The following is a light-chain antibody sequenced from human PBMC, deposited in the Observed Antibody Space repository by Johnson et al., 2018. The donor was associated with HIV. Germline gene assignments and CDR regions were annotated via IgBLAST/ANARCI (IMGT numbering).Light chain of an antibody. CDR1: ISNIESYF. CDR3: GIWDDSLSPLYV. J-gene: IGLJ1*01. V-gene: IGLV1-51*02. CDR2: EDN. Sequence: QSVLTQPPSVSAAPGQRVNISCSGNISNIESYFVSWYQQLPGAAPTLLIYEDNKRTSGIPDRFSGSKSGTTATLGITGLQTGDEADYECGIWDDSLSPLYVFGTGTTLPVL.